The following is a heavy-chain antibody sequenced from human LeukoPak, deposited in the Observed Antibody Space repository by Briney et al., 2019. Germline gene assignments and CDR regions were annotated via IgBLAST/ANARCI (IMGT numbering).Heavy chain of an antibody. Sequence: SGPTLLKPTQTLTLTCSFSGFATSTSREGVGWIRQSPRKALERPALNYWDDEKRYSPSLRTRLTIVKDTSNNQVVLIMTNVDPADTATYYCAHRRSGYNWKHGDFDYWGEGNLVTLSS. V-gene: IGHV2-5*02. D-gene: IGHD5-12*01. CDR3: AHRRSGYNWKHGDFDY. J-gene: IGHJ4*02. CDR1: GFATSTSREG. CDR2: NYWDDEK.